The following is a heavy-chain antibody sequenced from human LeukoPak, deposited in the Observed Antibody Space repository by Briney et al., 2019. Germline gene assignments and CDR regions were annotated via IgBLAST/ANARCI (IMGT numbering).Heavy chain of an antibody. Sequence: GGSLRLSCEASGFIFTNFWMSWVRQAPGKGLEWVANIKQDGSEKYYVDSVKGRFTISRDNAKNSLYLQMNSLRAEDTAVYYCAREASGYSYGLDAFDIWGQGTMVTVSS. D-gene: IGHD5-18*01. CDR2: IKQDGSEK. V-gene: IGHV3-7*01. J-gene: IGHJ3*02. CDR3: AREASGYSYGLDAFDI. CDR1: GFIFTNFW.